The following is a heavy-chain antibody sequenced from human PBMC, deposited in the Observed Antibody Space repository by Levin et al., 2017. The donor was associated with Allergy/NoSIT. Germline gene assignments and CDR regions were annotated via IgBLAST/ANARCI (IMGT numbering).Heavy chain of an antibody. CDR3: VRGSPGAFDI. J-gene: IGHJ3*02. CDR2: IDSDGSVT. D-gene: IGHD3-10*01. Sequence: GESLKISCTASGFTFSSYRMHWVRQAPGKGLVWVSSIDSDGSVTNYADSVKGRFTISRDNAKNTLSLQMNSLRDEETAVYSCVRGSPGAFDIWGQGTMVTVSS. CDR1: GFTFSSYR. V-gene: IGHV3-74*01.